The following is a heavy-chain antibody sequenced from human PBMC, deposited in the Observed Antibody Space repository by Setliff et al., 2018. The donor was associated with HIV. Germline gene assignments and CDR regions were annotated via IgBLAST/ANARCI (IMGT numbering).Heavy chain of an antibody. CDR3: ARGRKKTLAVSGTRYFDF. Sequence: SETLSLTCAVYGGSFSGFYWTFIRQSPGKGLERIGEVTHSGSTTYDPSLKSRITISVGTSKNQFSLKLTSVTAADMGVYYCARGRKKTLAVSGTRYFDFWGQGTLVTVSS. CDR1: GGSFSGFY. CDR2: VTHSGST. J-gene: IGHJ4*02. V-gene: IGHV4-34*01. D-gene: IGHD6-13*01.